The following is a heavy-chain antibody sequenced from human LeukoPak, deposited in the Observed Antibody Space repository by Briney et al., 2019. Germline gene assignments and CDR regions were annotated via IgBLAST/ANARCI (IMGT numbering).Heavy chain of an antibody. V-gene: IGHV3-23*01. J-gene: IGHJ4*02. D-gene: IGHD4-17*01. CDR1: GFTFSSYA. CDR3: AKDSSTTVTTKGGPRRSFDY. Sequence: QTGGSLRLSYAASGFTFSSYAMSWVRQAPGKGLEWVSVISGSGGTTYYADSVKGRFTISRDNSKNTLYLQMNSLRAEDTAIYYCAKDSSTTVTTKGGPRRSFDYWGLGTLVTVSS. CDR2: ISGSGGTT.